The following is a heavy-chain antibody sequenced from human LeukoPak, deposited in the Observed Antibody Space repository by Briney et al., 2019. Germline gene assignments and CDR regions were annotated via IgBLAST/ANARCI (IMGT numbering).Heavy chain of an antibody. J-gene: IGHJ4*02. CDR2: IYYSGST. CDR1: GGPISSYY. V-gene: IGHV4-59*01. CDR3: ARGQWELLFDY. Sequence: PSETLSLTCTVSGGPISSYYWSWIRQPPGKGLEWIGYIYYSGSTNYNPSLKSRVTISVDTSKNQFSLKLSSVTAADTAVYYCARGQWELLFDYWGQGTLVTVSS. D-gene: IGHD1-26*01.